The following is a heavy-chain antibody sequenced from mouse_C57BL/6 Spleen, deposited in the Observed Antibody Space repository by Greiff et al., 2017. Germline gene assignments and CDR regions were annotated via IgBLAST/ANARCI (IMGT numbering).Heavy chain of an antibody. CDR2: INPSSGYT. J-gene: IGHJ2*01. Sequence: QVQLQRSGAELATPGASVKLSCKASGYTFTSCWMHWVKQRPGQGLEWIGYINPSSGYTKYNQKFKDKATLTADKSSSTAYMQLSSLTYEDSAVYDCATWREYDGDYWGHVPTLTVSS. CDR1: GYTFTSCW. D-gene: IGHD2-3*01. CDR3: ATWREYDGDY. V-gene: IGHV1-7*01.